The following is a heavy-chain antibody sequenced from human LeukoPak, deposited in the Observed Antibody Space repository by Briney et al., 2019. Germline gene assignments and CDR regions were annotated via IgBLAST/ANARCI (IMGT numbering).Heavy chain of an antibody. J-gene: IGHJ5*02. V-gene: IGHV1-24*01. CDR2: FDPEDGET. Sequence: ASVKVSCKVSGYTLTELSMHWVRQAPGKGLEWMGGFDPEDGETIYAQKLQGRVTMTTDTSTSTAYMELRSLRSDDTAVYYCARDLSVYYYGSGSYYNGGNWFDPWGQGTLVTVSS. CDR3: ARDLSVYYYGSGSYYNGGNWFDP. CDR1: GYTLTELS. D-gene: IGHD3-10*01.